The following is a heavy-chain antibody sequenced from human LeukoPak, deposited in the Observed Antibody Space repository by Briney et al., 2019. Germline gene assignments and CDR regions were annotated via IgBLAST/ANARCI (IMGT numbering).Heavy chain of an antibody. D-gene: IGHD2-2*01. Sequence: SETLSLTCTVSGGSISSYYWSWIRQPPGKGLEWIGYIYYSGSTNYNPSLKSRVTISVDTSKNQFSLKLSSVTAADTAVSYCARENRYCSSTSCSYYYYMDVWGKGTTVTVSS. CDR3: ARENRYCSSTSCSYYYYMDV. CDR2: IYYSGST. J-gene: IGHJ6*03. V-gene: IGHV4-59*01. CDR1: GGSISSYY.